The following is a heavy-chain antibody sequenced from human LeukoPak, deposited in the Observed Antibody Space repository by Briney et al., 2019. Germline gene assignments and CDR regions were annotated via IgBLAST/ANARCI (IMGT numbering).Heavy chain of an antibody. D-gene: IGHD3-10*01. CDR2: IYYSGST. Sequence: PSETLSLTCAVSGGSIGSNSYYWGWIRQPPGKGLEWIGSIYYSGSTYYNPSLKSRVTISVDTSKNQFSLKLSSVTAADTAVYYCARLGVWFGEGNLSGYFDYWGQGALVTVSS. CDR3: ARLGVWFGEGNLSGYFDY. CDR1: GGSIGSNSYY. J-gene: IGHJ4*02. V-gene: IGHV4-39*07.